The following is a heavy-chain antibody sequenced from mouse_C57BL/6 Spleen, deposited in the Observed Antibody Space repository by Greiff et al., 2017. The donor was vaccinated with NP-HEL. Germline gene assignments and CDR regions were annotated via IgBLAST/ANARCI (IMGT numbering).Heavy chain of an antibody. CDR1: GFTFSSYA. D-gene: IGHD2-3*01. CDR3: TIYAPGGVAY. CDR2: ISSGGDYI. V-gene: IGHV5-9-1*02. J-gene: IGHJ3*01. Sequence: EVQRVESGEGLVKPGGSLKLSCAASGFTFSSYAMSWVRQTPEKRLEWVAYISSGGDYIYYADTVKGRFTISRDNARNTLYLQMSSLKSEDTAMYYCTIYAPGGVAYWGQGTLVTVSA.